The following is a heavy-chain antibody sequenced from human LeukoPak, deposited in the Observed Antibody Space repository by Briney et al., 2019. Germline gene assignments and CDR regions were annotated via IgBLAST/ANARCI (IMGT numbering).Heavy chain of an antibody. CDR3: ARLRTRITIFGVVLPYFDY. CDR2: IIPIFGTA. J-gene: IGHJ4*02. Sequence: GASVKVSCKASGGTFSSYAISWVRQAPGQGLEWMGGIIPIFGTANYAQKFQGRVTITRNTSISTAYMELSSLRSEDTAVYYCARLRTRITIFGVVLPYFDYWGQGTLVTVSS. V-gene: IGHV1-69*05. D-gene: IGHD3-3*01. CDR1: GGTFSSYA.